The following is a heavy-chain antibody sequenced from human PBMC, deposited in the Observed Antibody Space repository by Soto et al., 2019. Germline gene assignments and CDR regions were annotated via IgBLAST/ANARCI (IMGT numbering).Heavy chain of an antibody. D-gene: IGHD3-3*01. Sequence: QVQLVQSGAEVKKPGSSVKVSCKASGGTFSSYAISWVRQAPGQGLEWMGGIIPIFGTANYAQKFQGRVTSTADESTSTGYMELSSLRSEDTAVYYCARVLRESDFWSGYVAGPFDYWGQGTLVTVSS. J-gene: IGHJ4*02. V-gene: IGHV1-69*12. CDR3: ARVLRESDFWSGYVAGPFDY. CDR1: GGTFSSYA. CDR2: IIPIFGTA.